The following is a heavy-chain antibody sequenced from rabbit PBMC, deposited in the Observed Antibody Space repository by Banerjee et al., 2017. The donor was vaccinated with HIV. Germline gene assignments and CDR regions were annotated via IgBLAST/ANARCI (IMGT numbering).Heavy chain of an antibody. J-gene: IGHJ4*01. CDR3: ARHGGVYDFDL. CDR1: GFEFSHYG. V-gene: IGHV1S47*01. Sequence: QEQLVESGGGLVQPGGSLKLSCKGSGFEFSHYGVSWVRQAPGKGLEWIGYIDPVFSSTHYASWVNGRFTISSHNAQNTLYLQLNSLTAADTATYFCARHGGVYDFDLWGPGTLVTVS. CDR2: IDPVFSST. D-gene: IGHD2-1*01.